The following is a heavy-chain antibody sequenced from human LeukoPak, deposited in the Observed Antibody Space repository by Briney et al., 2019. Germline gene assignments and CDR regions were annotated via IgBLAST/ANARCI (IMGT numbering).Heavy chain of an antibody. J-gene: IGHJ3*02. CDR2: ISGSGANT. D-gene: IGHD1-26*01. Sequence: GGSLRLSCAASGFTFSSYGMNWVRQAPGKGLEWVSEISGSGANTYYADSVKGRFSISRDNSKNTLYLQMNSLRVKDTALYYCAKNRRVGATSDAFDIWGQGTMVTVSS. V-gene: IGHV3-23*01. CDR1: GFTFSSYG. CDR3: AKNRRVGATSDAFDI.